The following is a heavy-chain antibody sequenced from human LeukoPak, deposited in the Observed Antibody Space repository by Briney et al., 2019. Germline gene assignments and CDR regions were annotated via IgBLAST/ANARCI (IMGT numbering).Heavy chain of an antibody. CDR3: AREAGMTPSNWFDP. D-gene: IGHD1-14*01. J-gene: IGHJ5*02. CDR1: GGSLSGSY. V-gene: IGHV4-34*01. CDR2: INDYGST. Sequence: PSETLSLTCAVSGGSLSGSYWSWIRQSPEKGLEWIGEINDYGSTNQSPSLKSRVSISVDTSKKQFSLELNSVTAADSAIYYCAREAGMTPSNWFDPWGQGIQVTVSS.